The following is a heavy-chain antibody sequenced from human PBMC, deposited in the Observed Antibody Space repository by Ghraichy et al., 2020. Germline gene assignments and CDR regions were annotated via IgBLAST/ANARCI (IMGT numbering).Heavy chain of an antibody. Sequence: ASVKVSCKASGYTFTSYVMSWVRQAPGQGLEWMGWISAYNGNTNYAQKLQGRVTMTTDTSTSTAYMELRSLRSDDTAVYYCARTRGSYYDFWSGYYNFDYWGQGTLVTVSS. V-gene: IGHV1-18*01. CDR2: ISAYNGNT. CDR1: GYTFTSYV. J-gene: IGHJ4*02. D-gene: IGHD3-3*01. CDR3: ARTRGSYYDFWSGYYNFDY.